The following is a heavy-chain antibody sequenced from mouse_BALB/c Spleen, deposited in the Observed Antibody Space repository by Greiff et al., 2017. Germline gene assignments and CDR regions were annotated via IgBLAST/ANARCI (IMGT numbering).Heavy chain of an antibody. CDR3: AREGALLAWFAY. Sequence: EVNLVESGGGLVKPGGSLKLSCAASGFTFSSYAMSWVRQTPEKRLEWVASISSGGSTYYPDSVKGRFTISRDNARNILYLQMSSLRSEDTAMYYCAREGALLAWFAYWGQGTLVTVSA. CDR2: ISSGGST. J-gene: IGHJ3*01. V-gene: IGHV5-6-5*01. CDR1: GFTFSSYA. D-gene: IGHD2-1*01.